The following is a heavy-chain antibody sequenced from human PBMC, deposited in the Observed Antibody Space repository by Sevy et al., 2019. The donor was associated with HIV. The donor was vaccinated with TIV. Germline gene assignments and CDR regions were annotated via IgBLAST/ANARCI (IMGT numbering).Heavy chain of an antibody. Sequence: SETLSLTCAVYGGSFSGYYWSWIRQPPGKGLEWIGEINDSGSTNYNPSLKSRVTISVDTSKNQFSLKLSSVTAADTAVYYCARFRNRYGYGPIYFDYWGQGTLVTVSS. V-gene: IGHV4-34*01. CDR1: GGSFSGYY. CDR3: ARFRNRYGYGPIYFDY. J-gene: IGHJ4*02. D-gene: IGHD5-18*01. CDR2: INDSGST.